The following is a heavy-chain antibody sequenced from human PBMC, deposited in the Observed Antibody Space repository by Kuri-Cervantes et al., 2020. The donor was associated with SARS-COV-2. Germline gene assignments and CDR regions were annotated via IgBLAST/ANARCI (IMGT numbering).Heavy chain of an antibody. J-gene: IGHJ2*01. CDR2: IFYSGST. Sequence: SETLSLTCTVSGGSISGHYWSWIRQPPGKGLEWIGNIFYSGSTNYNPSLKSRVTMSVATSKNQFSLKLNSVTAADTAVYYCARHRVSIAVVGDWYFDLWGRGTLVTVSS. D-gene: IGHD6-19*01. CDR3: ARHRVSIAVVGDWYFDL. CDR1: GGSISGHY. V-gene: IGHV4-59*11.